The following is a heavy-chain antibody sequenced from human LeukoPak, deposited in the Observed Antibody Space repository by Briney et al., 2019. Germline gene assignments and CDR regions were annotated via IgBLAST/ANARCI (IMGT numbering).Heavy chain of an antibody. CDR1: GYIFTSYY. J-gene: IGHJ4*02. CDR2: INPSGGSI. V-gene: IGHV1-46*01. CDR3: ARVYYYYDSPFDY. Sequence: ASVKVSCKASGYIFTSYYMYWVRQAPGQGLEWMGTINPSGGSISYAQKFQGRVTMTRDTSISTAYMELSRLRSDDTAVYYCARVYYYYDSPFDYWGQGTLVTVSS. D-gene: IGHD3-22*01.